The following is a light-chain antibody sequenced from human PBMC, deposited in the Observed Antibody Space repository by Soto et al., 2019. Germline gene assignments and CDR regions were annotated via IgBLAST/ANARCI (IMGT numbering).Light chain of an antibody. Sequence: DIQMTQSPSSLSASVGDRVTITCQASQDISNYLNWYQQKPGKAPKLLIYDASNLETGVPSRFSVSGSVTDFTFTISSLQPEAIATYYGQQYDNLPLTFGGGTKVEIK. CDR2: DAS. CDR1: QDISNY. V-gene: IGKV1-33*01. CDR3: QQYDNLPLT. J-gene: IGKJ4*01.